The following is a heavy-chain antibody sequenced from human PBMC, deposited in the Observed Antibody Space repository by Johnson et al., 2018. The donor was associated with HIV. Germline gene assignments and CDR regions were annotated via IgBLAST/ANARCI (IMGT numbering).Heavy chain of an antibody. CDR2: ISSSGSTI. V-gene: IGHV3-11*04. J-gene: IGHJ3*02. CDR1: GFTFSDYY. CDR3: AKDPPWIWFGELYGFDAFDI. Sequence: QVLLVESGGGLVKPGGSLRLSCAASGFTFSDYYMSWIRQAPGKGLEWVSYISSSGSTIYYADSVQGRFTISRDNAKNSLYLQMNSLRAEDTAVYYCAKDPPWIWFGELYGFDAFDIWGQGTMVTVSS. D-gene: IGHD3-10*01.